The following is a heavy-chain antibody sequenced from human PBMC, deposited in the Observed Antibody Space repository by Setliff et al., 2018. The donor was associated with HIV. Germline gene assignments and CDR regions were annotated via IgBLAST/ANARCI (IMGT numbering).Heavy chain of an antibody. CDR2: IYWDDDK. CDR1: GFSLNTSGVG. CDR3: AHNHLAVAGSHYFDY. Sequence: SGPTLVNPTQTLTLTCTFSGFSLNTSGVGVGWIRQPPGKALEWLALIYWDDDKRYSPSLKSRLTITKDTSKNQVVLTMTNMDPLDTATYYCAHNHLAVAGSHYFDYWGQGTLVTVS. J-gene: IGHJ4*02. D-gene: IGHD6-19*01. V-gene: IGHV2-5*02.